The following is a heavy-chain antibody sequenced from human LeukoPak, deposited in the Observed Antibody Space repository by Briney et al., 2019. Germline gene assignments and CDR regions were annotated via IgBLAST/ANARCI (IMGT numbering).Heavy chain of an antibody. CDR1: VYSFTGYF. D-gene: IGHD3-16*01. Sequence: SVKVSCKASVYSFTGYFIYWVRQSPGQGLQWMGGMNPDSGVTDYTQNFHSRVTMTRHTSISTAYMELSSLSSDDTAIYYCARDLRGLGDYFDYWGQGTMVTVSS. J-gene: IGHJ4*02. V-gene: IGHV1-2*02. CDR3: ARDLRGLGDYFDY. CDR2: MNPDSGVT.